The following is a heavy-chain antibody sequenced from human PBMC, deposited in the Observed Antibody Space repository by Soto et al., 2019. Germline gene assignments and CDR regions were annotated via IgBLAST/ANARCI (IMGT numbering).Heavy chain of an antibody. CDR1: GFTFSSYA. J-gene: IGHJ4*02. D-gene: IGHD6-19*01. CDR3: AKCSPRYSSGLKAYYFDY. V-gene: IGHV3-23*01. CDR2: IGGSGGST. Sequence: EVQLLESGGGLVQPGGSLRLSCAASGFTFSSYAMSWVRQAPGKGLEWVSTIGGSGGSTYYADSVKGRFTISRDNSKNTLYLQVNSLRTEDTAVYYCAKCSPRYSSGLKAYYFDYWGQGTLVTVSS.